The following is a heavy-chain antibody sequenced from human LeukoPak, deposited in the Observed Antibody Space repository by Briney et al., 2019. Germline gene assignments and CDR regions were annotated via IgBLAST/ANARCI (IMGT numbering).Heavy chain of an antibody. CDR1: GFTFNNYW. Sequence: PGGSLRLSCAASGFTFNNYWMTWVRQAPGKGLEWVANIKQDGSERFHVDSVKGRFTISRDNAKNSLYLQMNSLRAEDTAVYFCARAGYCSSASCFTIYFYFDNWGQGTLVTVSS. V-gene: IGHV3-7*01. CDR2: IKQDGSER. D-gene: IGHD2-2*01. CDR3: ARAGYCSSASCFTIYFYFDN. J-gene: IGHJ4*02.